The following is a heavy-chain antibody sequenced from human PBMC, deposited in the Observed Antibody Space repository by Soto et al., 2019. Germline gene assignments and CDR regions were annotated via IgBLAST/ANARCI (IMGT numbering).Heavy chain of an antibody. D-gene: IGHD4-17*01. CDR2: IYYSGST. CDR1: GGSISSYY. CDR3: ARDYGEKFDY. V-gene: IGHV4-59*01. J-gene: IGHJ4*02. Sequence: SETLSLTCTVSGGSISSYYWSWIRQPPGKGLEWIGYIYYSGSTNYNPSLKSRVTISVDTSKNQFSLKLSSVTAADTAVYYCARDYGEKFDYWGQGTLVTVSS.